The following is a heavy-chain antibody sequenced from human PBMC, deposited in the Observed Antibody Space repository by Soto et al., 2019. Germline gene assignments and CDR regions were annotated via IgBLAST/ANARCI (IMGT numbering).Heavy chain of an antibody. CDR2: MFYRGTT. Sequence: QLQLQESGPRLVKPSETLSLICSVSGASITSGNYYWAWIRQPPGKGLEWIGSMFYRGTTHYHSSLATRVSISADTAKNQISLNLNSVTAADTAIYFCARHPSLYRHLEFWGQGILVTVSS. CDR1: GASITSGNYY. V-gene: IGHV4-39*01. J-gene: IGHJ4*02. CDR3: ARHPSLYRHLEF. D-gene: IGHD4-4*01.